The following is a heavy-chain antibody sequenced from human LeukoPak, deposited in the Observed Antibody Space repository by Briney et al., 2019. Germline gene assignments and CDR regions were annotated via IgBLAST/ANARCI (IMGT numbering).Heavy chain of an antibody. D-gene: IGHD3-10*01. CDR2: INPNSGGT. Sequence: ASVKVSCKASGYTFTGYYMHWVRQAPGQGLEWMGWINPNSGGTNYAQKFQGRVTMTRDTSISTAYMELSRLRSDGTAVYYCAREIALLWFGEITRLFDYWGQGTLVTVSS. V-gene: IGHV1-2*02. J-gene: IGHJ4*02. CDR1: GYTFTGYY. CDR3: AREIALLWFGEITRLFDY.